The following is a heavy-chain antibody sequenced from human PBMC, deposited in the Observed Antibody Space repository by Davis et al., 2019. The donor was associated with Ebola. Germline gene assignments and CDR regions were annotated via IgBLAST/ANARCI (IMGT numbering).Heavy chain of an antibody. CDR3: AAGGSRGGFDV. Sequence: AVSVKVSCKVSGYILTELSIHWVRQAPGQGLEWMGNFDPEHNEIIYAHKFEGRVTMTEDTSTQTAYMKLSSLRSDDSAMYYCAAGGSRGGFDVWGQGTMVTVS. CDR2: FDPEHNEI. J-gene: IGHJ3*01. V-gene: IGHV1-24*01. D-gene: IGHD1-26*01. CDR1: GYILTELS.